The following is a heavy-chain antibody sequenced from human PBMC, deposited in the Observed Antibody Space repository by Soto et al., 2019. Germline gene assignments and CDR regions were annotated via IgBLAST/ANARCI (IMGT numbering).Heavy chain of an antibody. V-gene: IGHV3-30-3*01. CDR2: ISYDGINK. CDR1: GFTFSNYA. CDR3: ARRTTHYYFDY. J-gene: IGHJ4*02. Sequence: QPGGSLRLSGAACGFTFSNYAMHWVRQAPGKGLEWVAVISYDGINKYYADSVKGRFTISRDNSQNTLYLQMNSPTAEDTADYYCARRTTHYYFDYWGQGTLVTVSS. D-gene: IGHD1-1*01.